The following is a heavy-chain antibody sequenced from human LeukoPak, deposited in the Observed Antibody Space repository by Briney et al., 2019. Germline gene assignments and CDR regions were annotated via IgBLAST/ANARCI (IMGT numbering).Heavy chain of an antibody. Sequence: SETLSLTCGVSGYSISSGYYWGWIGQPPGKGLEWFGSIYHGGSTYYNPSLKSRVTISVDTSTNQFSLKLSSLPAADTAVYYRARVIYCSGCSCYEGAWFDPWGQGTLVTVSS. J-gene: IGHJ5*02. V-gene: IGHV4-38-2*01. CDR1: GYSISSGYY. D-gene: IGHD2-15*01. CDR2: IYHGGST. CDR3: ARVIYCSGCSCYEGAWFDP.